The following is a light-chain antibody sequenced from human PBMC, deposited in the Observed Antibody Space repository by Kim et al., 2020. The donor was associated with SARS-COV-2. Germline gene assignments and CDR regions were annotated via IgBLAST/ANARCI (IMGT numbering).Light chain of an antibody. Sequence: SVGDKVTITCQASQDISNYLNWYQQKPGKAPKLLIYDASNLETGVPSRFSGSGSGTDFTFTISSLQPEDIATYYCQQYDNLPRFTFGPGTKVDIK. J-gene: IGKJ3*01. CDR2: DAS. CDR3: QQYDNLPRFT. CDR1: QDISNY. V-gene: IGKV1-33*01.